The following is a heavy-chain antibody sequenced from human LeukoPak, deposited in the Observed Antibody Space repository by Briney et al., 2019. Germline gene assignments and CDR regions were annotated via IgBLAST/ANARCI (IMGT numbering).Heavy chain of an antibody. CDR3: ASSMIVAYDAFDI. J-gene: IGHJ3*02. D-gene: IGHD3-22*01. CDR1: GYTFTGYY. CDR2: INPNSGGT. Sequence: ASVKVSCKASGYTFTGYYRHWVRQAPGQGLEWMGWINPNSGGTNYAQKFQGRVTMTRDTSISTAYMELSRLRSDDTAVYYCASSMIVAYDAFDIWGQGTMVTVSS. V-gene: IGHV1-2*02.